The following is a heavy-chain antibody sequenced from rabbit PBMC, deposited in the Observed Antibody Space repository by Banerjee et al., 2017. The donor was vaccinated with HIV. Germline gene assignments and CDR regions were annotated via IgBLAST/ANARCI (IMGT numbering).Heavy chain of an antibody. CDR1: GFSFSSRYW. CDR3: ARYGGYADYGYAHNL. V-gene: IGHV1S45*01. Sequence: QEQLEESGGGLVKPEGSLTLTCTASGFSFSSRYWICWVRQAPGKGLEWIARINGGSSGSTHYASWAKGRFTISKTSSTTVTLQMTSLTAADTATYFCARYGGYADYGYAHNLWGPGTLVTVS. D-gene: IGHD6-1*01. J-gene: IGHJ4*01. CDR2: INGGSSGST.